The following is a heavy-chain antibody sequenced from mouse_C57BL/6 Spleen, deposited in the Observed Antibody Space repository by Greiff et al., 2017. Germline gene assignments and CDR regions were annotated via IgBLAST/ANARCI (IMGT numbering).Heavy chain of an antibody. CDR1: GFTFSSYT. CDR2: ISGGGGNT. D-gene: IGHD1-1*01. J-gene: IGHJ2*01. V-gene: IGHV5-9*01. Sequence: EVKLVESGGGLVKPGGSLKLSCAASGFTFSSYTMSWVRQTPEKRLEWVATISGGGGNTYYPDSVKGRFTISRDNAKNTLYLQMSSLRSEDTALYYCAGVYGSSPLDYWGQGTTLTVST. CDR3: AGVYGSSPLDY.